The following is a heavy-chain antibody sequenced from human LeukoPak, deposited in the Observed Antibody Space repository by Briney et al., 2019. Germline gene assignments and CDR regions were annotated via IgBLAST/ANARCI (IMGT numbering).Heavy chain of an antibody. Sequence: ASVKVSCKSSGYTFTDYYLHWVRQAPGQGLEWMGWISPSSGGTNYPQTFQGRVTMTRDTSINTAYMEQSRLRSDDTAVYYCVREYYRYDYWGQGTLVTVSS. CDR2: ISPSSGGT. J-gene: IGHJ4*02. CDR1: GYTFTDYY. V-gene: IGHV1-2*02. D-gene: IGHD3-10*01. CDR3: VREYYRYDY.